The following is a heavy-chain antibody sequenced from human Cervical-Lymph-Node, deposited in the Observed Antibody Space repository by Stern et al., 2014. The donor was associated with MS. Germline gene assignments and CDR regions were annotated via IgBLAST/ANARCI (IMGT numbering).Heavy chain of an antibody. CDR1: GGSISSYY. CDR2: IYYSGST. V-gene: IGHV4-59*01. D-gene: IGHD3-10*01. Sequence: VQLVESGPGLVKPSATLSLTCTVSGGSISSYYWSWIRQPPGKGLEWIGYIYYSGSTNYNPSLKSRVTISVDTSKNQFSLKLSSVTAADTAVYYCARVLLWFGQDAFDIWGQGTMVTVSS. J-gene: IGHJ3*02. CDR3: ARVLLWFGQDAFDI.